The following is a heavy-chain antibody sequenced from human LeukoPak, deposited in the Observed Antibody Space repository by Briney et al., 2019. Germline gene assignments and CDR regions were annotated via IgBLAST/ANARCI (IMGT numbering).Heavy chain of an antibody. CDR1: AYSFTSYW. V-gene: IGHV5-51*01. D-gene: IGHD2-15*01. CDR2: IHPGDSDT. J-gene: IGHJ6*04. CDR3: ARQRGGCSGGSCTGMDV. Sequence: GESLKISCKGSAYSFTSYWIGWVRQMPGKGLEWMGLIHPGDSDTRYSPSLQGQVTISADKSISTAYLRWSSLKASDTAMYYCARQRGGCSGGSCTGMDVWGKGTTVTVSS.